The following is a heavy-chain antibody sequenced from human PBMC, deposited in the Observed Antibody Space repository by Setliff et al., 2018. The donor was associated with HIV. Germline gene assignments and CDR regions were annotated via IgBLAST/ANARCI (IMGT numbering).Heavy chain of an antibody. Sequence: GASVKVSCKASGYPFNTYDITWVRQAPGQGLEWMGWINTNTGNPTYAQGFTGRFVFSLDTSVSTAYLQICSLKAEDTAVYYCARAYPTTYYYGMDVWGQGTTVTVSS. CDR2: INTNTGNP. J-gene: IGHJ6*02. V-gene: IGHV7-4-1*01. CDR1: GYPFNTYD. CDR3: ARAYPTTYYYGMDV.